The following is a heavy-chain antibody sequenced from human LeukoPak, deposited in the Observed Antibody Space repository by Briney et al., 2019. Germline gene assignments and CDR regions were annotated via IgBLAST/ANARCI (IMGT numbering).Heavy chain of an antibody. CDR3: TNTETRRTGRLTMDV. CDR1: GFTFSNAW. D-gene: IGHD1-1*01. CDR2: IKSKTDGGTT. V-gene: IGHV3-15*01. J-gene: IGHJ6*03. Sequence: GGSLRLSCAASGFTFSNAWMSWVRQAPGKGLEWVGRIKSKTDGGTTDYAAPVKGRFTISRDDSKNTLYLQMNSLKTEDTAVYYCTNTETRRTGRLTMDVWGKGTTVTVSS.